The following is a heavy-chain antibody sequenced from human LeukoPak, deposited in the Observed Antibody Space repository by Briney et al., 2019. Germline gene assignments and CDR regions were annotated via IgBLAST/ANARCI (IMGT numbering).Heavy chain of an antibody. CDR3: ARQGRRFLEWLPSPGYYYMDV. V-gene: IGHV4-61*05. CDR2: IYYSGST. D-gene: IGHD3-3*01. J-gene: IGHJ6*03. Sequence: SETLSLTCTVSGGSISSSSYYWSWIRQPPGKGLEWIGYIYYSGSTNYNPSLKSRVTISVDTSKNQFSLKLSSVTAADTAVYYCARQGRRFLEWLPSPGYYYMDVWGKGTTVTVSS. CDR1: GGSISSSSYY.